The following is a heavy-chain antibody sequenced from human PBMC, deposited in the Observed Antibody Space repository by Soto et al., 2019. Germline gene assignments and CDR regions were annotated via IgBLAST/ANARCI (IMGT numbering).Heavy chain of an antibody. CDR3: AKHGGASYHYYMDV. J-gene: IGHJ6*03. CDR1: EFIFSTYA. V-gene: IGHV3-23*01. D-gene: IGHD3-16*01. CDR2: LTGSGDKT. Sequence: EVQLLESGGGLVQPGGSLRLSCAASEFIFSTYAMTWVRQAPGEGLEWVSTLTGSGDKTYYADSVKGRFTISRDNSKDTLYLQMNNLRVEDTAIYYCAKHGGASYHYYMDVWGKGTTVTVAS.